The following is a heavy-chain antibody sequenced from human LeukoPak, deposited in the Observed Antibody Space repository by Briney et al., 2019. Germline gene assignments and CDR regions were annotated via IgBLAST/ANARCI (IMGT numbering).Heavy chain of an antibody. V-gene: IGHV2-5*01. CDR3: AHSESRVISPWDDDAFDI. D-gene: IGHD3-16*02. Sequence: SGPTLVNPTQTLTLTCTFSGFSLSTSGVGVGWIRQPPGKALEWLALIYWNDDKRYSPSLKSRITITKDTSKNQVALTMTNMDSVHTATYYWAHSESRVISPWDDDAFDIWGQGTMVTVSS. J-gene: IGHJ3*02. CDR2: IYWNDDK. CDR1: GFSLSTSGVG.